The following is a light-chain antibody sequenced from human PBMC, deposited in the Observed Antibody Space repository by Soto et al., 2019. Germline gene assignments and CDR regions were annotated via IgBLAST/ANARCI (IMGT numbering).Light chain of an antibody. CDR2: DAS. CDR3: QHRSDWPPRLT. V-gene: IGKV3-11*01. J-gene: IGKJ4*01. Sequence: EIVLTQSPATLSLSPGERATLSCGASRSVSSYLAWYQQKPGQAPRLLIYDASYRATGIPARFSGSGSGTDFPPTLSSLAPEDFAVYYCQHRSDWPPRLTFGGGTKVEIK. CDR1: RSVSSY.